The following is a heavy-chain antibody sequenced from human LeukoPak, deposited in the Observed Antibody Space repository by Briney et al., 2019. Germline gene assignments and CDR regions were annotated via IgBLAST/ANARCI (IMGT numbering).Heavy chain of an antibody. CDR2: IYYSGST. D-gene: IGHD6-19*01. Sequence: SETLSLTCTVSGGSISSYYWSWIRQPPGKGLEWIGYIYYSGSTNYNPSLKSRVTISVDTSKNQFSLKLSSVTAADTAVYYCARRRGGSGWFYFDYWGQGALVTVSS. J-gene: IGHJ4*02. V-gene: IGHV4-59*08. CDR1: GGSISSYY. CDR3: ARRRGGSGWFYFDY.